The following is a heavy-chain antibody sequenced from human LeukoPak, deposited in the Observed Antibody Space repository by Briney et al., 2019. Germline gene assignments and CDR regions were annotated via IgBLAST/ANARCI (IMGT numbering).Heavy chain of an antibody. Sequence: GASVKVSCKASGYTFTSYYMHWVRQAPGQGLEWMGIINPSGGSTSYAQKFQGRVTMTRDTSISTAYMELSRLRFDDTAVYYCASEGTTFSSFDYWGQGTLVTVSS. CDR1: GYTFTSYY. CDR2: INPSGGST. V-gene: IGHV1-46*01. CDR3: ASEGTTFSSFDY. J-gene: IGHJ4*02. D-gene: IGHD1-1*01.